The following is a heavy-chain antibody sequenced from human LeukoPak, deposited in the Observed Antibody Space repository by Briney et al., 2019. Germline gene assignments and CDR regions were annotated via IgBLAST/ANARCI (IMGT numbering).Heavy chain of an antibody. Sequence: GGSLRLSCAASGFTVSSNYMIWVRQAPGKGLEWVSVIYSGGSTCYADSVKGRFTISRDNSKNTLYLQMNSLRAEDTAVYYCARDPFYSCSQGGMDVWGQGTTVTVSS. CDR3: ARDPFYSCSQGGMDV. J-gene: IGHJ6*02. D-gene: IGHD6-6*01. V-gene: IGHV3-53*01. CDR2: IYSGGST. CDR1: GFTVSSNY.